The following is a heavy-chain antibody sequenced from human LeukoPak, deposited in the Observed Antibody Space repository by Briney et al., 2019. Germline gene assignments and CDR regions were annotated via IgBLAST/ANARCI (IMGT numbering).Heavy chain of an antibody. CDR3: ARGSLLRFPDN. CDR2: INPNSGGT. CDR1: GYTFTGYY. V-gene: IGHV1-2*02. D-gene: IGHD3-3*01. Sequence: ASVKVSCKASGYTFTGYYMHWVRQAPGQGLEWMGWINPNSGGTNYAQKFQGRVTITRNTSISTAYMELSSLRSEDTAVYYCARGSLLRFPDNWGQGTLVTVSS. J-gene: IGHJ4*02.